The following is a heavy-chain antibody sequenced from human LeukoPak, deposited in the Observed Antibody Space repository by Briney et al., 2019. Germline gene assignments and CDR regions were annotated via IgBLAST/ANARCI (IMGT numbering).Heavy chain of an antibody. V-gene: IGHV1-69*05. D-gene: IGHD6-6*01. CDR1: GGTFSSYA. Sequence: SVKVSCKASGGTFSSYAISWVRQDPGQGLEWMGGIIPIFGTANYAQKFQGRVTITTDESTSTAYMELSSLRSEDTAVYYCARGLVSATDAFDIWGQGTMVTVSS. CDR2: IIPIFGTA. CDR3: ARGLVSATDAFDI. J-gene: IGHJ3*02.